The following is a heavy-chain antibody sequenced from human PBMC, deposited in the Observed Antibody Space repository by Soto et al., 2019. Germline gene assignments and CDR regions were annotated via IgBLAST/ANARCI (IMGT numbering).Heavy chain of an antibody. CDR1: GFTFSSYA. D-gene: IGHD6-6*01. J-gene: IGHJ4*02. Sequence: PGGSLRLSCAASGFTFSSYAMHWVRQAPGKGLEWVAVISYDGSNKYYADSVKGRFTISRDNSKNTLYLQMNSLRAEDTAVYYCARDEDSSSLDYWGQGTLVTVSS. V-gene: IGHV3-30-3*01. CDR3: ARDEDSSSLDY. CDR2: ISYDGSNK.